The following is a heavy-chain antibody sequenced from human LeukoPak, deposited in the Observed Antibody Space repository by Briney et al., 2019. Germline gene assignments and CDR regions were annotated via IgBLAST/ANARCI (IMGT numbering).Heavy chain of an antibody. V-gene: IGHV3-74*01. CDR3: ARDYGGSSPFDY. D-gene: IGHD4-23*01. CDR1: GFTFSNFW. CDR2: IKSDGSST. J-gene: IGHJ4*02. Sequence: GGSLRLSCAASGFTFSNFWMHWVRQAPGKGLVWVSRIKSDGSSTSYADSVKGRFTISRDNAKNSLYLQMNSLRAEDTAVYYCARDYGGSSPFDYWGQGTLVTVSS.